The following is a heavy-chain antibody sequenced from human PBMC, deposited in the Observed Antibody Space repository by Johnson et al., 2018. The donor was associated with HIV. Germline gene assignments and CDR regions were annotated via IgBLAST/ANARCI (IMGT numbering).Heavy chain of an antibody. J-gene: IGHJ3*02. CDR2: IWSDGDNK. Sequence: QVQLVESGGGVVQPGRSLRLSCAASGFTFSNYGMHWVRQAPGKGLEWVALIWSDGDNKYYTDSVKGRFTISRDNSKNTLYLQMNSLRAEDTAVYYCAREGAAAGPTDAFDIWGQGTMVTVSS. V-gene: IGHV3-33*01. CDR1: GFTFSNYG. D-gene: IGHD6-13*01. CDR3: AREGAAAGPTDAFDI.